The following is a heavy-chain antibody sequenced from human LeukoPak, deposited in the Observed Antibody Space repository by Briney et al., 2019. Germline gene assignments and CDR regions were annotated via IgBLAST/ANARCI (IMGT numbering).Heavy chain of an antibody. Sequence: ASVKVSCKASGYTFTGYYMHWVRQAPGQGLEWMGWINPISGGTNYAQKFQGRVTMTRDTSISTAYMELSRLRSDDTAVYYCARDFLGSITGSDDAFDIWGQGTMVTVSS. CDR3: ARDFLGSITGSDDAFDI. CDR2: INPISGGT. J-gene: IGHJ3*02. D-gene: IGHD1-20*01. V-gene: IGHV1-2*02. CDR1: GYTFTGYY.